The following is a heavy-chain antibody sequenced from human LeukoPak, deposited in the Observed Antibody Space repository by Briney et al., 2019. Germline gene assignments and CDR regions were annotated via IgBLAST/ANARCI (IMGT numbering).Heavy chain of an antibody. CDR3: AKGKRYPDY. CDR2: ISGSGGST. D-gene: IGHD1-1*01. J-gene: IGHJ4*02. V-gene: IGHV3-23*01. CDR1: GFTFSTYA. Sequence: QSGGSLRLSCAASGFTFSTYAMSWVRQAPGKGLECVSAISGSGGSTYYADSVKGRFTISRDNSKNTLYLQMNSLRAEDTAVYYCAKGKRYPDYWGQGTLVTVSS.